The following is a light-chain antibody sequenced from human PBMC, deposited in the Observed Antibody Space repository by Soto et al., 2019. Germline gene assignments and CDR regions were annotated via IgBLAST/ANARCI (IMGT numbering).Light chain of an antibody. CDR1: RRINLN. J-gene: IGKJ1*01. CDR3: QQYNNWPQT. CDR2: GAS. V-gene: IGKV3-15*01. Sequence: EIVMPQSPATLSLSPGERATLSGRASRRINLNLAWYQQHPGQAPRLLIYGASTRATGIPARSSGRGAGTEFTLTISRLQYEVFAVYYCQQYNNWPQTVGQGTEVDIK.